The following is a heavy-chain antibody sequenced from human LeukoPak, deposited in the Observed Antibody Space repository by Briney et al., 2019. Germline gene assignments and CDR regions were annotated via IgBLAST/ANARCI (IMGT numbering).Heavy chain of an antibody. CDR2: IYYSGST. CDR1: GGSISSYY. V-gene: IGHV4-59*08. Sequence: PSETLSLTCTVSGGSISSYYWNWIRQPPGKGLEWIGYIYYSGSTDYNPSLKSRVSMSVDTSKNQFSLKLSSVTATDTAVYYCARLRFLEWLFPWFDPWGQGTLVTVSS. J-gene: IGHJ5*02. CDR3: ARLRFLEWLFPWFDP. D-gene: IGHD3-3*01.